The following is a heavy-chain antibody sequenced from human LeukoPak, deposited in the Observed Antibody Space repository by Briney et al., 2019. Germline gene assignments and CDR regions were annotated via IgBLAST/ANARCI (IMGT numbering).Heavy chain of an antibody. CDR3: AKGVAVAGTGYDY. D-gene: IGHD6-19*01. V-gene: IGHV3-23*01. CDR1: GFTFSSYA. J-gene: IGHJ4*02. Sequence: GGSLRLSCAASGFTFSSYAMSWVRQTPGKGLEWVSAISGSGDSTDYADSVKGRFTISRDNSKNTLYLEMNSLRTEDTAVYYCAKGVAVAGTGYDYWGQGTLVTVSS. CDR2: ISGSGDST.